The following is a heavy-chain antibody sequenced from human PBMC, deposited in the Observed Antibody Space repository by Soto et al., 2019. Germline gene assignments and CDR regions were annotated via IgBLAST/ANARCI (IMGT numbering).Heavy chain of an antibody. CDR2: INHSGST. CDR1: GGSFSCYY. D-gene: IGHD2-21*02. Sequence: SETLSLTCAVYGGSFSCYYWSWIRQPPGKGLEWIGEINHSGSTNYNPSLKSRVTISVDTSKNQFSLKLSSVTAADTAVYYCARGWCDGDCHFDYWGQGTLVTVSS. CDR3: ARGWCDGDCHFDY. J-gene: IGHJ4*02. V-gene: IGHV4-34*01.